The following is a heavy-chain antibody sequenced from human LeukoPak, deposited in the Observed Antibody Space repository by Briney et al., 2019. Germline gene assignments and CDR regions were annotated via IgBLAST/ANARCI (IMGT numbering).Heavy chain of an antibody. V-gene: IGHV4-39*01. CDR2: IYYSGST. D-gene: IGHD5-18*01. Sequence: SGTLSLTCTVSGGSISSSSYYWGWIRQPPGKGLEWIGSIYYSGSTYYNPSLKSRVTISVDTSKNQFSLKLSSVTAADTAVYYCASSGDTAMVTGNWFDPWGQGTLVTVSS. CDR3: ASSGDTAMVTGNWFDP. CDR1: GGSISSSSYY. J-gene: IGHJ5*02.